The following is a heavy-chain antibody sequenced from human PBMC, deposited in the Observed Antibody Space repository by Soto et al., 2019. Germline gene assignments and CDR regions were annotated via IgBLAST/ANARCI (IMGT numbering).Heavy chain of an antibody. D-gene: IGHD3-22*01. J-gene: IGHJ4*02. V-gene: IGHV3-48*02. Sequence: GGSLRLSCAASGFTFSSYSMNWVRQAPGKGLEWVSYISSSSSTIYYADSVKGRFTISRDNAKNSLYLQMNSLRDEDTAVYYCARGAPVDYYDSSGYYSYTPDYWGQGTLVTVSS. CDR1: GFTFSSYS. CDR3: ARGAPVDYYDSSGYYSYTPDY. CDR2: ISSSSSTI.